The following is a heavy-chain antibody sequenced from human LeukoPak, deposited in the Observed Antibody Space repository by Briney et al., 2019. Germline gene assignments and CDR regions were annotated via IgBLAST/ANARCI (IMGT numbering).Heavy chain of an antibody. CDR2: IDYSSNYI. CDR3: ATPAAGPGAEYSQY. D-gene: IGHD6-13*01. Sequence: GKSLRLSCAASGFTFSNYGMYWVRQAPGKGLEWVSSIDYSSNYIYTADSVKGRFTASRDNAKNSLDLQMNSLKAEDTAVYYCATPAAGPGAEYSQYWGQGTLVIVSS. J-gene: IGHJ1*01. CDR1: GFTFSNYG. V-gene: IGHV3-21*01.